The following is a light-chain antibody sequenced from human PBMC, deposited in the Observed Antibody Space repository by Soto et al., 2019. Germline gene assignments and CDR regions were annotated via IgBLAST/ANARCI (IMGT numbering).Light chain of an antibody. V-gene: IGKV1-9*01. J-gene: IGKJ4*01. Sequence: IQWTQSPSSLSASVGDSVTITCRASQGITSYLAWYQQKPGKAPNLLIYGASTLQSGVPSRFSGSGSGTDFTLTINSLQAEDFATYYCQQTRSYPSSFGGGTKVDIK. CDR2: GAS. CDR1: QGITSY. CDR3: QQTRSYPSS.